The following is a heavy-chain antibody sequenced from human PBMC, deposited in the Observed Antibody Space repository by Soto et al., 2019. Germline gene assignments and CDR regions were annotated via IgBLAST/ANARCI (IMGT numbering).Heavy chain of an antibody. Sequence: ASVTLSCEDAVYTFIKYAMNWLRHAPGQSVEWMGWISAGNGNTKYSEKFQGRVTITRDTSATTAYMELRRLRSEDTAVYHCARQNYHDFWRGFQSFGMDVWGQGTTVTVSS. D-gene: IGHD3-3*01. J-gene: IGHJ6*02. CDR3: ARQNYHDFWRGFQSFGMDV. V-gene: IGHV1-3*01. CDR2: ISAGNGNT. CDR1: VYTFIKYA.